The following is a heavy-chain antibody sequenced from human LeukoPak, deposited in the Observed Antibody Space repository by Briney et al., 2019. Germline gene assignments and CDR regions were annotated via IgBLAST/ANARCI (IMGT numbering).Heavy chain of an antibody. D-gene: IGHD3-10*01. V-gene: IGHV4-38-2*01. CDR2: IYHSGST. CDR1: GYSISSGYY. CDR3: ARLRGLHFDY. Sequence: PSETLSLTCAVSGYSISSGYYWGWIRQPPGKGLEWIGSIYHSGSTYYNPSLKSRVTISVDTSKNQFSLKLSSVTAADTAVYYCARLRGLHFDYWGQGTLVTVSS. J-gene: IGHJ4*02.